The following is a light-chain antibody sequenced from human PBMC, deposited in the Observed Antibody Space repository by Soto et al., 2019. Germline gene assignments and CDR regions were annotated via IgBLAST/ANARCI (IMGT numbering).Light chain of an antibody. J-gene: IGLJ3*02. CDR2: LND. Sequence: SVLTQPPSASGTPGQRVTLSCSGSSSNIGINTVNWYQQFPGTAPKVLIYLNDQRPSGVPDRFSGSKSGTSASLAISGLQSEDEADYYCSVWDDSLNGVVFGGGTKLTVL. CDR3: SVWDDSLNGVV. V-gene: IGLV1-44*01. CDR1: SSNIGINT.